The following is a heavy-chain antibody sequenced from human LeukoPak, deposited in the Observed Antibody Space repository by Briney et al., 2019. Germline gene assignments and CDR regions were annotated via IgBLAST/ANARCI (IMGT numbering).Heavy chain of an antibody. CDR1: GFTFSSYA. D-gene: IGHD5-24*01. CDR2: ISGSGGST. CDR3: ARVEMATISRDPYYYYYMDV. Sequence: PGGSLRLSCAASGFTFSSYAMSWVRQAPGKGLEWVSAISGSGGSTYYADSVKGRFTISRDNSKNTLYLQMNSLRAEDTAVYYCARVEMATISRDPYYYYYMDVWGKGTTVTISS. V-gene: IGHV3-23*01. J-gene: IGHJ6*03.